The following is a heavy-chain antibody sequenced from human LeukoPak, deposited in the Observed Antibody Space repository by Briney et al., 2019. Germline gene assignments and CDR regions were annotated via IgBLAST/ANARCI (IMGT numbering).Heavy chain of an antibody. V-gene: IGHV3-7*01. CDR1: GFTFSSYW. Sequence: GGSLRLSCAASGFTFSSYWMSWVRQAPGKGLEWVANIKKDGSEKYYVDSVKGRFTISRDNAKTSLYLQMNSLRAEDTAVYYCAKDRVFELWFEEASPYYFDYWGQGTLVTVSS. CDR3: AKDRVFELWFEEASPYYFDY. J-gene: IGHJ4*02. D-gene: IGHD3-10*01. CDR2: IKKDGSEK.